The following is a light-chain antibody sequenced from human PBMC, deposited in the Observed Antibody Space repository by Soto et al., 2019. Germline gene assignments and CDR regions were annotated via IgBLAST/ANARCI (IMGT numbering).Light chain of an antibody. CDR1: SSNIGINA. CDR2: SNS. Sequence: LTQPPSASGTPGQRVTISCSGGSSNIGINAVNWYQQLPGTAPKLLLYSNSQRPSGVPDRFSGSKSGTSASLAISGLHSEDEADYYCAAWDDSLNGVVFGGGTKLTVL. J-gene: IGLJ2*01. V-gene: IGLV1-44*01. CDR3: AAWDDSLNGVV.